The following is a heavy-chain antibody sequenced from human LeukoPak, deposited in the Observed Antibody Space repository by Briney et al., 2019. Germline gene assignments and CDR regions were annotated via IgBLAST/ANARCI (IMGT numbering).Heavy chain of an antibody. J-gene: IGHJ6*02. CDR1: GGSISSGGYS. V-gene: IGHV4-30-2*01. CDR3: ARVLAYYYGMDV. CDR2: IYHSGST. Sequence: SETLSLTCAVSGGSISSGGYSWRWIRQPPGKGLEWIGYIYHSGSTYYNPSLKSRVTISVDRSKNQFSLKLSSVTAADTAVYYCARVLAYYYGMDVWGQGTTVTVSS.